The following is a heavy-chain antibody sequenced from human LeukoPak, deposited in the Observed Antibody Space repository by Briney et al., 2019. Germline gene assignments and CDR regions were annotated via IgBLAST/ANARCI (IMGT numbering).Heavy chain of an antibody. CDR2: IYYSGST. CDR3: ARDMGTSGWYHHDAFDI. V-gene: IGHV4-59*01. Sequence: SETLSLTCTVSGGSISSYYWSWIRQPPGKGLEWIGYIYYSGSTNYNPSLKSRVTISVDTSKNQFSLKLSSVTAADTAVYYCARDMGTSGWYHHDAFDIWGQGTMVTVSS. D-gene: IGHD6-19*01. J-gene: IGHJ3*02. CDR1: GGSISSYY.